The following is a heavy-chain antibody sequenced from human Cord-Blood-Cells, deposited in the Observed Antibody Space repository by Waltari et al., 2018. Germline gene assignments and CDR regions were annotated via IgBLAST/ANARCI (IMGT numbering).Heavy chain of an antibody. CDR3: ARDKGGSGYVDGFDY. D-gene: IGHD5-12*01. CDR2: IIPSFGTA. CDR1: GGTFSSYA. Sequence: QVQLVQSGAEVKKPGSSVKVSCKASGGTFSSYAISWVRQAPGQGLEWMGGIIPSFGTANYAQKCQGRVTMTADESTSTAYMELSSLRSEDTAVYYCARDKGGSGYVDGFDYWGQGTLVTVSS. J-gene: IGHJ4*02. V-gene: IGHV1-69*01.